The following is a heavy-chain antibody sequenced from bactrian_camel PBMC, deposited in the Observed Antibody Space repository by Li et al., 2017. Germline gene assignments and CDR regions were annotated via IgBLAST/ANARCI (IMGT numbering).Heavy chain of an antibody. Sequence: VQLVESGGGSAQPGGSLKLSCVASEEASNDNYNFMAWFRQPPRDGRDGREGVALIWTEGGVTYYDDSVKGRFTISQDNAKNTVYLQMNRLRPEDTAMYYCAADRVVVAGACPLPDELTYRAQGTQVTVS. CDR3: AADRVVVAGACPLPDELTY. CDR2: IWTEGGVT. J-gene: IGHJ4*01. V-gene: IGHV3S1*01. CDR1: EEASNDNY. D-gene: IGHD6*01.